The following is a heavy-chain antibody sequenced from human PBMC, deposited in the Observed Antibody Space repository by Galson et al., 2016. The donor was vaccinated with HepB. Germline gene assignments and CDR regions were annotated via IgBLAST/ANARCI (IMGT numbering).Heavy chain of an antibody. CDR3: ARGRGTYGMDV. J-gene: IGHJ6*02. CDR1: GGSISSSSYY. CDR2: INIGGST. Sequence: ETLSLTCTVSGGSISSSSYYWGWIRQPPGKGLEWIGEINIGGSTNYTPSLKSRVTISMDMSMKQFSLKMTSVTAADTAVYYCARGRGTYGMDVWGQGTTVTVSS. V-gene: IGHV4-39*07. D-gene: IGHD3-16*01.